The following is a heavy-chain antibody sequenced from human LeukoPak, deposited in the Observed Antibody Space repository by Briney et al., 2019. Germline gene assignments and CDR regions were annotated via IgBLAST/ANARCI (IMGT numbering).Heavy chain of an antibody. CDR3: ARLCGAACYAPASDY. CDR1: GYTFTGYY. J-gene: IGHJ4*02. D-gene: IGHD2-21*02. Sequence: GASVKVSCKASGYTFTGYYMHWVRQAPGQGLEWMGWINPNSGGTNYAQKFQGRVTMTRDTSISTAYMELSRLTSDDTAVYYCARLCGAACYAPASDYWGQGTLVTVSS. V-gene: IGHV1-2*02. CDR2: INPNSGGT.